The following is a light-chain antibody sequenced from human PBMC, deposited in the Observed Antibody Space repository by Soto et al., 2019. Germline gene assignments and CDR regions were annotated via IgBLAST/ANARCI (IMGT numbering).Light chain of an antibody. J-gene: IGKJ2*01. CDR3: QQYNIYPYT. CDR2: KAS. Sequence: DIQMTQSPSTLSASVGDRVTITCRASQSIGTWLAWYQQKPGKAPKVLIHKASSLESGVPSRFSGSGSGTGFTLTISSLQPDDFATYYCQQYNIYPYTFGQGTKVDIK. CDR1: QSIGTW. V-gene: IGKV1-5*03.